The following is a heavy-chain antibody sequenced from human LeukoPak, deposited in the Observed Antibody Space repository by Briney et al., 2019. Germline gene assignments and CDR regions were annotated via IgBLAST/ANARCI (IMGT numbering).Heavy chain of an antibody. V-gene: IGHV3-20*04. Sequence: GGSLRLSCAASGFTVSSNYMSWVRQAPGKWLEWVSGINWNGGSTGYADSVKGRFTISRDNTKKSLYLQMNSLRAEDTALYYCARDVLYDSSGYYSDYWGQGTLVTVSS. J-gene: IGHJ4*02. D-gene: IGHD3-22*01. CDR3: ARDVLYDSSGYYSDY. CDR2: INWNGGST. CDR1: GFTVSSNY.